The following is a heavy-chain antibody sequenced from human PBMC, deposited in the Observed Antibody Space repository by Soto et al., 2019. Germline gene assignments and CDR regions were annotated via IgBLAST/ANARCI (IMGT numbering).Heavy chain of an antibody. Sequence: SVKVSCKASGGTFSSYAISWVRQAPGQGLEWMGGIIPIFGTANYAQKFQGRVTITADESTSTAYMELSSLRSEDTAVYYCARARVAGPYYYYGMDVWGQGTTVTVSS. CDR2: IIPIFGTA. D-gene: IGHD6-19*01. J-gene: IGHJ6*02. CDR3: ARARVAGPYYYYGMDV. CDR1: GGTFSSYA. V-gene: IGHV1-69*13.